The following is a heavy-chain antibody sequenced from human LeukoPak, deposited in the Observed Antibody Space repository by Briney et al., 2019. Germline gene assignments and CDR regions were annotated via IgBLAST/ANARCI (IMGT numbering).Heavy chain of an antibody. J-gene: IGHJ4*02. Sequence: GGSLRLSCAVSGFSFNSHWMNWVRQAPGRGLEWVASINQDGSEKYYADSVKGRFIISRDNAKNSLYLQMNSLRVEDTAIYYCARDGAAAALYFDYWGQGTLVTVSS. CDR3: ARDGAAAALYFDY. CDR2: INQDGSEK. D-gene: IGHD6-13*01. CDR1: GFSFNSHW. V-gene: IGHV3-7*01.